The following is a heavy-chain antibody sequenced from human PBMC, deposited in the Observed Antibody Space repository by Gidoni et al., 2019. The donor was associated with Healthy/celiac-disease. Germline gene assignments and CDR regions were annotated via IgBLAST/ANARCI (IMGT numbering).Heavy chain of an antibody. CDR3: ARERDSSGYYHDAFDI. D-gene: IGHD3-22*01. J-gene: IGHJ3*02. CDR1: GGSISSYY. CDR2: IYTSGST. V-gene: IGHV4-4*07. Sequence: QVQLQASGPGLVKPSETLYLTCTVSGGSISSYYWSWIRQPAGKGLEWIGRIYTSGSTNYNPSLKSRVTMSVDTSKNQFSMKLSSVTAADTAVYYCARERDSSGYYHDAFDIWGQGTMVTVSS.